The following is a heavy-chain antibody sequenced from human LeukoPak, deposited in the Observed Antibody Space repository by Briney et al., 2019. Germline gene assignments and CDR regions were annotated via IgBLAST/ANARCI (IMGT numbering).Heavy chain of an antibody. Sequence: GGPLRLSCAASGFIFSSYSMSWVRQAPGKGLVWVSRVNSDGSSTSYADSVKGRFTISRDNAKNTLYLQMNSLRVEDTAVYYCARSERYSSGWYYHWGQGTLVTVSS. V-gene: IGHV3-74*01. D-gene: IGHD6-19*01. CDR2: VNSDGSST. CDR1: GFIFSSYS. CDR3: ARSERYSSGWYYH. J-gene: IGHJ5*02.